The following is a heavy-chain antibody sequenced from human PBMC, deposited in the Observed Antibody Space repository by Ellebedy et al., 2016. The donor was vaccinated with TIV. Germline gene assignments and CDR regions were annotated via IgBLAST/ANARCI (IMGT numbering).Heavy chain of an antibody. D-gene: IGHD3-22*01. CDR2: IYSSGST. Sequence: GSLRLSCTVSGGSIGSSSYYWGWIRQPPGKGLEWIGSIYSSGSTYYNPSLKSRVTISVDTSKNQFSLKLSSVTAADTAVYYCARDYYDSRGYWKGVFDIWGQGTMVTVSS. V-gene: IGHV4-39*07. J-gene: IGHJ3*02. CDR1: GGSIGSSSYY. CDR3: ARDYYDSRGYWKGVFDI.